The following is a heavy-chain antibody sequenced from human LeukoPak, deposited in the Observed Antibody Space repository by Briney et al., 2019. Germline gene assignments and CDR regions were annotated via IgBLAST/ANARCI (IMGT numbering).Heavy chain of an antibody. J-gene: IGHJ6*02. CDR3: ARDPKGTGTPGHGMDV. V-gene: IGHV1-46*01. CDR1: GYTFTSYY. CDR2: INPSGGST. Sequence: ASVKVSFKASGYTFTSYYMHWVRQAPGQGLEWMGIINPSGGSTSYAQKFQGRVTMTRDTSTSTVYMELSSLRSEDTAVYYCARDPKGTGTPGHGMDVWGQGTTVTVSS. D-gene: IGHD1-7*01.